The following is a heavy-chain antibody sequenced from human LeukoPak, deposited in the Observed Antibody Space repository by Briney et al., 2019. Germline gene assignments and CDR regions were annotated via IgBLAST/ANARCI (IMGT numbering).Heavy chain of an antibody. CDR2: ISGSGGST. CDR1: GFTFSSYA. Sequence: GGSLRLSCAASGFTFSSYAMSWVRQAPGKGLEWVSAISGSGGSTYYADSVKGRFTISRDNSKNTLYLQMNSLRAEDTAVYYCAKAAYSGSYYVGGTFDYWGQGTLVTVSS. V-gene: IGHV3-23*01. D-gene: IGHD1-26*01. J-gene: IGHJ4*02. CDR3: AKAAYSGSYYVGGTFDY.